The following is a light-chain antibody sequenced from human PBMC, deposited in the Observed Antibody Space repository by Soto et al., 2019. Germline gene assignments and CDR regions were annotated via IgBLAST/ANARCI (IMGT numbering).Light chain of an antibody. V-gene: IGLV2-23*01. Sequence: QSALTQPASVSGSPGQSITISCTGTSSDVGSYNLVSWYQQHPGKAPKLMIYEGSKRPSGVSNRFSGSKSGNSASLTISGHQEEDAAYYYCCSYAGSSTYVFGTGTKVTVL. CDR2: EGS. CDR1: SSDVGSYNL. CDR3: CSYAGSSTYV. J-gene: IGLJ1*01.